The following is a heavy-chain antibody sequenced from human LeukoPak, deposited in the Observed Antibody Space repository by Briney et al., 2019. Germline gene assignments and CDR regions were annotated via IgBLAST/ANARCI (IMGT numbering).Heavy chain of an antibody. Sequence: PGGSLRLSCAAPGFTFSSYWMHWVRQAPGKGLVWVSRINSDGSSTSYADSVKGRFTISRDNAKNTLYLQMNSLRAEDTAVYYCASAPLVYYYYYMDVWGKGTTVTVSS. J-gene: IGHJ6*03. CDR2: INSDGSST. CDR3: ASAPLVYYYYYMDV. V-gene: IGHV3-74*01. CDR1: GFTFSSYW. D-gene: IGHD3-10*01.